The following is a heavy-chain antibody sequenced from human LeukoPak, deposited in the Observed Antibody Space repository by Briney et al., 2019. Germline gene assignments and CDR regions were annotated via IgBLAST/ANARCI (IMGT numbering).Heavy chain of an antibody. V-gene: IGHV3-15*01. CDR2: IKSKTDGGTT. CDR3: TTDPFDY. J-gene: IGHJ4*02. CDR1: TFRKAW. Sequence: TFRKAWVSRVRHGPGKGQEWVGRIKSKTDGGTTDYAAPVKGRFTISRDDSKNTLYLQMNSLKTEDTAVYYCTTDPFDYWGQGTLVTVSS.